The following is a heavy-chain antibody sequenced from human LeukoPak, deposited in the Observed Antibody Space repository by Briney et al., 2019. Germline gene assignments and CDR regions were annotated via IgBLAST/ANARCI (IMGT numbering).Heavy chain of an antibody. CDR3: TTDSSCCDY. J-gene: IGHJ4*02. CDR2: IKSKTGGGTT. CDR1: GFTFSSYW. Sequence: GGSLRLSCAASGFTFSSYWMSWVRQAPGKGLEWVGRIKSKTGGGTTDYAAPVKGRFTISRDDSKNTLYLQMNSLKTEDTAVYYCTTDSSCCDYWGQGTLVTVSS. D-gene: IGHD6-13*01. V-gene: IGHV3-15*01.